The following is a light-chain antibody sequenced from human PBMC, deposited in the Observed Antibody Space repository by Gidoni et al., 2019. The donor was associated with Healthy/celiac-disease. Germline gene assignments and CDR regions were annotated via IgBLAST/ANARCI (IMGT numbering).Light chain of an antibody. Sequence: DIVMTQSPDSLAVSLGERATIHCKSSQSVLYSSNNKNYVAWYQQKPGQPPKLLIYWASTRKSGVPDRCSGSGSGTDFTLTISSLQAEDVAVYYCQQYYSTPYTFGQGTKLEIK. V-gene: IGKV4-1*01. J-gene: IGKJ2*01. CDR3: QQYYSTPYT. CDR2: WAS. CDR1: QSVLYSSNNKNY.